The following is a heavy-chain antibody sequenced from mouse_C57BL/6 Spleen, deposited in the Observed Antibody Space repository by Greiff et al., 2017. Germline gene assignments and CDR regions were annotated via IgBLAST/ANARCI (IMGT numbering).Heavy chain of an antibody. CDR3: AREGPTPYFDY. D-gene: IGHD4-1*02. J-gene: IGHJ2*01. CDR2: IYPSDSET. V-gene: IGHV1-61*01. Sequence: VQLQQPGAELVRPGSSVKLSCKASGYTFTSYWMDWVKQRPGQGLEWIGNIYPSDSETHYNQKFKDKATLTVDKSSSTAYMQLSSLTSEDSAVYYCAREGPTPYFDYWGQGTTLTVSS. CDR1: GYTFTSYW.